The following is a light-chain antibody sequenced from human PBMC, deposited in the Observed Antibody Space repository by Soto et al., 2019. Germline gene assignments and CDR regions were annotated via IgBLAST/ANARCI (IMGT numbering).Light chain of an antibody. V-gene: IGKV3-15*01. Sequence: ILMTQSPATLSVSPGERATLSCRASQSVSNNLAWYQQKPGQAPRLLIYNASTRATGIPAWFSGSGSGTEFTLTISGLQYEDVAVYYCQQYNNWPPWTFGQGTKVEIK. CDR2: NAS. CDR1: QSVSNN. CDR3: QQYNNWPPWT. J-gene: IGKJ1*01.